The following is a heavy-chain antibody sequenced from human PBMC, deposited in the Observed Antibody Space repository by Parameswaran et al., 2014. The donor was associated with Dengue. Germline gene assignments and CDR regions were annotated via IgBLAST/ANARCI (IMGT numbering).Heavy chain of an antibody. CDR3: ARDLLPDGSVGWHLDP. D-gene: IGHD3-22*01. V-gene: IGHV1-2*02. CDR2: INPKSGGT. Sequence: WVRQAPGQGLEWMGWINPKSGGTNYAQKFRGRVTMASDTSISTIYLDLNSLTSDDTAVYYCARDLLPDGSVGWHLDPWGPGTLVTVSS. J-gene: IGHJ2*01.